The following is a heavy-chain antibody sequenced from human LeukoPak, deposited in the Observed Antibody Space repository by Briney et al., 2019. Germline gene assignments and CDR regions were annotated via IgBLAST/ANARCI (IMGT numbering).Heavy chain of an antibody. V-gene: IGHV3-43*02. Sequence: GGSLRLSCAASGFTFYDYPMHWVRQGPGKGLEWLSLISGDGATTYYADSVKGRFTISRDNIKNSLYLQMNSLRTEDTALYYCAKDYYWGQGTLVTVSS. J-gene: IGHJ4*02. CDR3: AKDYY. CDR2: ISGDGATT. CDR1: GFTFYDYP.